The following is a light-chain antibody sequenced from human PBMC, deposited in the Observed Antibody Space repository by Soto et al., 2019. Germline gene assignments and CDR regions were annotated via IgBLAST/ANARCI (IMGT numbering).Light chain of an antibody. Sequence: QSALTQPASVSGSPGQSITISCTGTSSDVGGYNYVSWYQQHPGQAPKLMIYEVSTRPSGVSNRFSGSKSGNTASLTISGLQAEDEADYYCSSYTSSSTRVFGTGTKLTVL. CDR3: SSYTSSSTRV. CDR2: EVS. V-gene: IGLV2-14*01. J-gene: IGLJ1*01. CDR1: SSDVGGYNY.